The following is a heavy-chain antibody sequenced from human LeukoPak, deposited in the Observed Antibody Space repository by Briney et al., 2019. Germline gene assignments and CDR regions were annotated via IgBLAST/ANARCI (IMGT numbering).Heavy chain of an antibody. J-gene: IGHJ3*02. CDR2: IYYSGST. D-gene: IGHD5-24*01. CDR3: ASHMATENPLDAFDI. CDR1: GGSISSYY. V-gene: IGHV4-59*08. Sequence: SETLSLTCTVSGGSISSYYWSWIRQPPGKGLEWIGYIYYSGSTNYNPSRKSRVTISVDTSKNQFSLKLSSVTAADTAVYYCASHMATENPLDAFDIWGQGTMVTVSS.